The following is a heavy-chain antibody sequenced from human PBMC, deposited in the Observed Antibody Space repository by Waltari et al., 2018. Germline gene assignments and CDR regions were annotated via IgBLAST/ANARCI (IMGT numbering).Heavy chain of an antibody. V-gene: IGHV1-3*01. CDR2: INAGNGNT. CDR1: GYTFTSYA. CDR3: ARARFYLVPFDY. Sequence: QVQLVQSGAEVKKPGASVKVSCKASGYTFTSYAMHWVRQAPGQRLEWMGWINAGNGNTKYSQKFQGRVTITRDTSASTAYMELSSLRSEDTAVYYCARARFYLVPFDYWGQGTLVTVSS. J-gene: IGHJ4*02. D-gene: IGHD3-9*01.